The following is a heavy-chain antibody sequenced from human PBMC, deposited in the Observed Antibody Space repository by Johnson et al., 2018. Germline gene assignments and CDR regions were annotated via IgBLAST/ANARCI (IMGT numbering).Heavy chain of an antibody. V-gene: IGHV4-39*07. Sequence: QVQLQESGPGLVKPSETLSLTCTVSGGSISSSSYYWGWIRQPPGKGLEWLGSIYYSGSTYYNPSLKSRVTISVDTSKNQFSLKLNSVTAADTAVYYCARGEEVVNAFDIWGQWTMVTVSS. CDR1: GGSISSSSYY. CDR3: ARGEEVVNAFDI. D-gene: IGHD3-22*01. J-gene: IGHJ3*02. CDR2: IYYSGST.